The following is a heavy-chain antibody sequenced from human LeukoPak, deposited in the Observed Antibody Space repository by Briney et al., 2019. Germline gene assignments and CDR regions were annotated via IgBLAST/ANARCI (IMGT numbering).Heavy chain of an antibody. CDR1: GYTFTTYG. Sequence: ASVKVSCKASGYTFTTYGISWVRQAPGQGLEWMGWTSAYNDKTQYAQKLEGRVTMTTDTSTSTAYMEMRSLRSDDTAVYYCARGTYFDYWGQGTLVTVSS. V-gene: IGHV1-18*01. D-gene: IGHD1-1*01. CDR3: ARGTYFDY. J-gene: IGHJ4*02. CDR2: TSAYNDKT.